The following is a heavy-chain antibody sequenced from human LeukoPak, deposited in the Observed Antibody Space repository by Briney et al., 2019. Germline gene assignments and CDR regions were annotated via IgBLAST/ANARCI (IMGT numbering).Heavy chain of an antibody. D-gene: IGHD3-10*01. CDR3: VRDPAFGELLSCFDY. V-gene: IGHV3-66*02. CDR1: GFTVSNNY. J-gene: IGHJ4*02. Sequence: GGSLRLSCTASGFTVSNNYMNWVRQAPGKGLEWVSIIYTGGGTYYADSVKGRFTISRDNSKNTLYLQMNSLSAEDTAVYSCVRDPAFGELLSCFDYWGQGTLVTVSS. CDR2: IYTGGGT.